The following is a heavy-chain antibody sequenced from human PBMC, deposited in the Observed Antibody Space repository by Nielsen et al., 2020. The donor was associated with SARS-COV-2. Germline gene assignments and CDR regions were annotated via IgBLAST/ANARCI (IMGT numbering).Heavy chain of an antibody. CDR2: IYYSGST. Sequence: SETLSLTCTVSGGSISSGGYYWSWIRQHPGKGLEWIGYIYYSGSTYYNPSLKSRVTISVDTSKNQFSLKLSSVTAADTAVYFCAKNPRVEAGWVYFDYWGQGTLVTVSS. CDR3: AKNPRVEAGWVYFDY. J-gene: IGHJ4*02. CDR1: GGSISSGGYY. V-gene: IGHV4-31*03. D-gene: IGHD1-26*01.